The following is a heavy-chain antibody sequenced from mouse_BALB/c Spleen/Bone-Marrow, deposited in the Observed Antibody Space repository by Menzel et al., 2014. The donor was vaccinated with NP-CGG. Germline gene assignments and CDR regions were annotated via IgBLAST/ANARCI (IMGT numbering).Heavy chain of an antibody. J-gene: IGHJ1*01. D-gene: IGHD2-3*01. CDR3: ARLDGYSLWYFDV. CDR1: GFTFSSYD. Sequence: VQLQHSGGDLVKPGGSLKLSCAASGFTFSSYDMSWVRQTPDKRLEWVATISSGGSHTYYPDSVKGRFTISRDNAKNTLYLQMSSLRSEDTAMYYCARLDGYSLWYFDVWGAGTTVTVSS. V-gene: IGHV5-6*01. CDR2: ISSGGSHT.